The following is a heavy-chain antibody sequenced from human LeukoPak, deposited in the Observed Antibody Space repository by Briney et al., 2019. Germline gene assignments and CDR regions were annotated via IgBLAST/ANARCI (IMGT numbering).Heavy chain of an antibody. CDR3: ARDRYDILTGSSGFDY. Sequence: PGGSLRLSCAASGFTVSSNYMSWVRQAPGKGLEWVSLIYSGGSTYYADSVKGRFSISRDNSKNTLYLQMSSLRAEDTAVYYCARDRYDILTGSSGFDYWGQGTLVTVSS. V-gene: IGHV3-66*01. J-gene: IGHJ4*02. D-gene: IGHD3-9*01. CDR2: IYSGGST. CDR1: GFTVSSNY.